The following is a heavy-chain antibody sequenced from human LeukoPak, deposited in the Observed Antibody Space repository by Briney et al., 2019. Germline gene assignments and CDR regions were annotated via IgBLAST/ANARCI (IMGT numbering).Heavy chain of an antibody. CDR2: ISGSGGST. CDR3: AKGRSSWQARAPPDN. V-gene: IGHV3-23*01. CDR1: GFTFSSYA. J-gene: IGHJ3*02. Sequence: GGSLRLSCAASGFTFSSYAMSWVRQAPGKGLEWVSAISGSGGSTYYADSVKGRFTISRDNSKNTLYLQMNSLRAEDTAAYYCAKGRSSWQARAPPDNWGQGTMVTVSS. D-gene: IGHD6-13*01.